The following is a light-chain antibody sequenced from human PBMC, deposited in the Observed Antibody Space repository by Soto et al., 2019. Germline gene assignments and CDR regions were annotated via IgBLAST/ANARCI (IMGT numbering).Light chain of an antibody. CDR3: QHYNSYAEA. Sequence: IQLTHSPTSLSASVGDRVTIPRRASQTISSWLAWYQQKPGKAPKLLIYKASTLKSGVPSRFSGSGSGTEFTLTISSLQPDDFATYYSQHYNSYAEACGQGTKV. V-gene: IGKV1-5*03. CDR1: QTISSW. J-gene: IGKJ1*01. CDR2: KAS.